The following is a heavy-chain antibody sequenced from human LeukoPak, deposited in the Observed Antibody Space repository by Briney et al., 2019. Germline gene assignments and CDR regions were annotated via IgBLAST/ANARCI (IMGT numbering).Heavy chain of an antibody. CDR1: GFTFSSSS. CDR3: TRDYNGLSL. V-gene: IGHV3-74*03. D-gene: IGHD3/OR15-3a*01. Sequence: PGGSLRLSRAASGFTFSSSSMDWVRQAPGKGLVWVSRISIDGSSIAYADSVKGRFTASRDNAKNTLYLQMNSLRAEDTAVYYCTRDYNGLSLWGQGTLVTVSS. J-gene: IGHJ4*02. CDR2: ISIDGSSI.